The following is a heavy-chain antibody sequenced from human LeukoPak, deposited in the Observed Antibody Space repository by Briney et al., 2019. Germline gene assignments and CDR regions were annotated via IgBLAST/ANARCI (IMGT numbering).Heavy chain of an antibody. CDR3: ARVGRQLVLDY. D-gene: IGHD6-6*01. J-gene: IGHJ4*02. V-gene: IGHV4-59*01. CDR1: GDSISTYY. Sequence: SETLSLTCTVSGDSISTYYWSWIRQPPGKGLEWIGYIYYSGSTNYNPSLKSRVTISVDTSKNQFSLKLSSVTAADTAVYYCARVGRQLVLDYWGQGTLVTVSS. CDR2: IYYSGST.